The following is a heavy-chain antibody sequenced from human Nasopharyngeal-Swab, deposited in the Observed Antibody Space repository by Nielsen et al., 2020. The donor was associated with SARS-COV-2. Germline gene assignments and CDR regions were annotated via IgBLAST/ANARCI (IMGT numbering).Heavy chain of an antibody. J-gene: IGHJ4*02. Sequence: SETLSLTCTVSGGSISSSSYYWGWTRQPPGKGLEWIGSIYYSGSTYYNPSLKSRVTISVDTSKNQFSLKLSSVTAADTAVYYCARGNSSSWYMYYFDYWGQGTLVTVSS. CDR1: GGSISSSSYY. CDR3: ARGNSSSWYMYYFDY. V-gene: IGHV4-39*01. D-gene: IGHD6-13*01. CDR2: IYYSGST.